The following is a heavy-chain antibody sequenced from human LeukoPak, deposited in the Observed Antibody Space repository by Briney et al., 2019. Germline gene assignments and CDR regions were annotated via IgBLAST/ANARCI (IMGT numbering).Heavy chain of an antibody. V-gene: IGHV4-39*07. CDR2: IYYSGTT. CDR1: GGSISSSSYY. D-gene: IGHD2-2*02. Sequence: PSETLSLTCTVSGGSISSSSYYWGWIRQPPGKGLEWIGTIYYSGTTYYNPSLKSRVTISLDTSKNQFSLKLSSVTAADTAVYYCARGIPFGGALNAFDIWGQGTMVTVSS. CDR3: ARGIPFGGALNAFDI. J-gene: IGHJ3*02.